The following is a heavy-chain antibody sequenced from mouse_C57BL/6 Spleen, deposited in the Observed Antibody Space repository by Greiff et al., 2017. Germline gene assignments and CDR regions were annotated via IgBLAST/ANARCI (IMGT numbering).Heavy chain of an antibody. Sequence: VQLQQPGAELVKPGASVKLSCKASGYTFTSYWMQWVKQRPGQGLEWIGEIDPSDSYTNYNQKFKGKATLTVDTSSSTAYMQLSSLTSEDSAVDYCARRSTVVPYFDYWGKGTTLTVSS. D-gene: IGHD1-1*01. CDR1: GYTFTSYW. V-gene: IGHV1-50*01. CDR2: IDPSDSYT. J-gene: IGHJ2*01. CDR3: ARRSTVVPYFDY.